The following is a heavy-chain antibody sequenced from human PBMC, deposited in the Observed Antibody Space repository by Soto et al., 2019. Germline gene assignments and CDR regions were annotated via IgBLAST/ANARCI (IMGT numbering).Heavy chain of an antibody. CDR1: VGSISDFY. D-gene: IGHD6-6*01. CDR2: IYYSGST. V-gene: IGHV4-59*07. J-gene: IGHJ4*02. Sequence: PSDTLSLTCTVPVGSISDFYWSWIRQPPGKGLEWIGYIYYSGSTNYNPSRKSRVTISVDTSKNQFSLNLRSMSPADTAVYYCARVGGLAARTFDYWGPGTLVTASS. CDR3: ARVGGLAARTFDY.